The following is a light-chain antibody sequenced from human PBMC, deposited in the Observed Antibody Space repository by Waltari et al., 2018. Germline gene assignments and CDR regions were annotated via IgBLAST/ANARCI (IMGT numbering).Light chain of an antibody. CDR3: FFYMGSGIWV. J-gene: IGLJ3*02. Sequence: QTVVTQEPSLSVSPGGTVTLTCALSSCSVSTTSYATWYHQTPGQPPRTLVYKGNSRSSGVPDRCSGSILGNKAARTITGAQADDESHYFCFFYMGSGIWVSGGGTKLTVL. V-gene: IGLV8-61*01. CDR2: KGN. CDR1: SCSVSTTSY.